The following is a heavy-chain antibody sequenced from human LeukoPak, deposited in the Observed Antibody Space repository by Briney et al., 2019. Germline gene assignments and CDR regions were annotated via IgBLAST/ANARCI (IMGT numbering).Heavy chain of an antibody. CDR1: GFTFSSYA. J-gene: IGHJ4*02. V-gene: IGHV3-30*04. CDR3: ARDKRRSGWYRALFDY. CDR2: ISYDGSNK. Sequence: PGGSLRLSCAASGFTFSSYAMHWVRQAPGKGLEWVAVISYDGSNKYYADSVKGRFTISRDNSKNTLYLQMNSLRAEDTAVYYCARDKRRSGWYRALFDYWGQGTLVTVSS. D-gene: IGHD6-19*01.